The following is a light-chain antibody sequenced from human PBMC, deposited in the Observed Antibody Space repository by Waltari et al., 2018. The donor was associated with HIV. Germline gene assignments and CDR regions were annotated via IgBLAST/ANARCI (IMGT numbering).Light chain of an antibody. CDR2: STD. CDR3: VLYLGSGILV. CDR1: SASVSTRHS. V-gene: IGLV8-61*01. Sequence: QTVVTQEPTFSVSPGETVTLTCGLTSASVSTRHSPSWYQRTPGQAPRTVIYSTDSRSSGVPDRFSGSILGNKAALTITGAQAEDESEYYCVLYLGSGILVFGGGTKLTVL. J-gene: IGLJ2*01.